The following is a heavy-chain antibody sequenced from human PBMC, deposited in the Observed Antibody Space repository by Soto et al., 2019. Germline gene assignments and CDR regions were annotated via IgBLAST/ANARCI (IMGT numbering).Heavy chain of an antibody. D-gene: IGHD5-18*01. J-gene: IGHJ4*02. Sequence: QVQLVESGGGVVQPGRSLRLSCAASGFTFSSYGMHWVRQAPGKGLEWVAVIWYDGSNKYYADSVKGRFTISRDNSKNTLYLQMNSLRAEATAVYYCARATGYGMYYFDYWGQGTLVTVSS. CDR3: ARATGYGMYYFDY. V-gene: IGHV3-33*01. CDR1: GFTFSSYG. CDR2: IWYDGSNK.